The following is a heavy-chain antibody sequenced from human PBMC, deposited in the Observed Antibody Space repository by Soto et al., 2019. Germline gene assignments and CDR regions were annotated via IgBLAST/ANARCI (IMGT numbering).Heavy chain of an antibody. J-gene: IGHJ6*02. CDR1: GGSFSGYY. V-gene: IGHV4-34*01. CDR2: INHSGST. CDR3: AREWRRYYYGSGSYYNLEAGYYYYYGMDV. Sequence: PSETLSLTCAVYGGSFSGYYWSWIRQPPGKGLEWIGEINHSGSTNYNPSLKSRVTISVDTSKNQFSLKLSSVTAADTAVYYCAREWRRYYYGSGSYYNLEAGYYYYYGMDVWGQGTTVTVSS. D-gene: IGHD3-10*01.